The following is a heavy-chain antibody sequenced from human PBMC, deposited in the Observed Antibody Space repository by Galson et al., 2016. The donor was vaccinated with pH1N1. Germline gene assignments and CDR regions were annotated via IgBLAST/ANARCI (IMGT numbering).Heavy chain of an antibody. CDR3: ARDGRRFYDNSAYYPSFLDY. CDR1: DYMFSSYA. V-gene: IGHV1-69*05. J-gene: IGHJ4*02. CDR2: IIPSFGTT. Sequence: SCKASDYMFSSYAITWVRQAPGQGLEWVGGIIPSFGTTNFPQKFRDRLTITTDESTSTTYMELSSLRFDDTAIYYCARDGRRFYDNSAYYPSFLDYWGQGTLITVSS. D-gene: IGHD3-22*01.